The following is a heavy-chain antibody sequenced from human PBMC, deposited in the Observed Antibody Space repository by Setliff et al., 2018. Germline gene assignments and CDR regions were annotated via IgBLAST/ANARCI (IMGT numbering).Heavy chain of an antibody. V-gene: IGHV4-61*01. CDR1: GGSVSSGSYY. CDR2: IYYSGST. J-gene: IGHJ4*02. Sequence: LTCTVSGGSVSSGSYYWSWIRQPPGKGLEWIGYIYYSGSTNYNPSLKSRVTISVDTSKNQFSLKLSSVTAADTAVYYCARSQWGGESYYFDYWGQGTLVTVSS. D-gene: IGHD2-15*01. CDR3: ARSQWGGESYYFDY.